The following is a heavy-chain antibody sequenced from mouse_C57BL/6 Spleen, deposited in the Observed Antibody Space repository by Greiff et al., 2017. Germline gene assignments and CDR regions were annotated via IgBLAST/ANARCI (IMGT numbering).Heavy chain of an antibody. V-gene: IGHV3-6*01. CDR2: ISYDGSN. CDR3: ARIYGYDDFFAY. D-gene: IGHD2-2*01. Sequence: EVKLMESGPGLVKPSQSLSLTCSVTGYSITSGYYWNWIRQFPGNKLEWMGYISYDGSNNYNPSLKNRISITRDTSKNQFFLKLNSVTTEDTATYYCARIYGYDDFFAYWGQGTLVTVSA. J-gene: IGHJ3*01. CDR1: GYSITSGYY.